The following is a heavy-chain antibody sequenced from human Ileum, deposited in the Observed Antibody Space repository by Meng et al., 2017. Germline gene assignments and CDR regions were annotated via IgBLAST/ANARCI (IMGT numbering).Heavy chain of an antibody. D-gene: IGHD3-16*01. J-gene: IGHJ4*02. CDR3: ARAPSYYDPTGLRNYFDH. CDR1: GFTSSDHE. V-gene: IGHV3-48*03. CDR2: ISSNGKTT. Sequence: GGSLRLSCGGSGFTSSDHEMNWVRQAPGKGLEWVSYISSNGKTTYYADSVRGRFTISRDNAKDSLSLQMNNLRVEDTALYYCARAPSYYDPTGLRNYFDHWGQGTLVTVSS.